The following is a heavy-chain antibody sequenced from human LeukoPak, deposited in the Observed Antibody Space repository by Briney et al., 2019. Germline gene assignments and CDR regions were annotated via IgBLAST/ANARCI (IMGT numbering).Heavy chain of an antibody. CDR2: ISGSGGST. D-gene: IGHD6-13*01. V-gene: IGHV3-23*01. Sequence: PGGSRRLSCAASGFTFSSYAMSWVRQAPGKGMEWVSAISGSGGSTYYADSVKGRFTISRDNSKNTLYLQMNSLRAEDTAVYYCAKACPGSSWTFDYWGQGTLVTVSS. CDR3: AKACPGSSWTFDY. CDR1: GFTFSSYA. J-gene: IGHJ4*02.